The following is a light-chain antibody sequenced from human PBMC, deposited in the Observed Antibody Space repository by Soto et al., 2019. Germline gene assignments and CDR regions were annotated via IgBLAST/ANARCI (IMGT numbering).Light chain of an antibody. J-gene: IGKJ2*01. V-gene: IGKV3-11*01. CDR2: DAS. CDR1: QSVSSY. CDR3: QQRSNWPPT. Sequence: EIVLTQSPATLSLSPGERATLSCRASQSVSSYLAWYQQKPGQAPRLLIYDASNRATGIPARFSGSGSVTDFTLTISSLEPEYFAVYYCQQRSNWPPTFGQGTKLEIK.